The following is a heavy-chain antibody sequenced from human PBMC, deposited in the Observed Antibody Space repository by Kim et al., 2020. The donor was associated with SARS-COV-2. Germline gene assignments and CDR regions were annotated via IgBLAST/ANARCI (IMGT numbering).Heavy chain of an antibody. V-gene: IGHV5-51*01. Sequence: SPSFQGQVTISADKSISTAYLQWSSLKASDTAMYYCARLDAGIAAANFDYWGQGTLVTVSS. J-gene: IGHJ4*02. D-gene: IGHD6-13*01. CDR3: ARLDAGIAAANFDY.